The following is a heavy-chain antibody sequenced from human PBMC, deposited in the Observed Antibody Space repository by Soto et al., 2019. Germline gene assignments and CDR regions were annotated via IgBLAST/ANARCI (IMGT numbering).Heavy chain of an antibody. CDR2: IWDDGSKK. D-gene: IGHD2-15*01. J-gene: IGHJ4*02. V-gene: IGHV3-33*01. CDR3: ATDKGYCSGGSCYSLGFDY. CDR1: GFTFSNYG. Sequence: QVQLVESGGGVVQPGMSLRLSCAASGFTFSNYGMHWVRHVPGKGLAWVAVIWDDGSKKYYADSVKGRFTISRDNSKDPLHLQMNSLRAEDTEVYYCATDKGYCSGGSCYSLGFDYWGQGTQVTVSS.